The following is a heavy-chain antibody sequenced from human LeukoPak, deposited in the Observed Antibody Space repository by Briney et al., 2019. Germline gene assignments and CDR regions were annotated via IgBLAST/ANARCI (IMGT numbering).Heavy chain of an antibody. J-gene: IGHJ4*02. D-gene: IGHD2-15*01. CDR1: RFTFNTYA. CDR2: ISGNGDIT. CDR3: ARVKRDCSGGSCYSYDY. Sequence: GGSLRLSCAASRFTFNTYAVNWVRQAPGKGLEWVSAISGNGDITYYADSVRGRFTISRDNSKNTLYLQMNSLRAEDAAVYYCARVKRDCSGGSCYSYDYWGQGTLVTVSS. V-gene: IGHV3-23*01.